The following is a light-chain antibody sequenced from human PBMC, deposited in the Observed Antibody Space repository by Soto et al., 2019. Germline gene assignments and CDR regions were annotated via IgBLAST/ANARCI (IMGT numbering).Light chain of an antibody. J-gene: IGLJ1*01. CDR3: SSYAGSNNLGV. CDR2: EVS. Sequence: QSALTQPPSASGSPGQSVTISCTGTSSDVGGYNYVSWYQQHPGKAPKLMIYEVSKRPSGVPDRFSGSKPGNTASLTVSGLQAEDEADYYCSSYAGSNNLGVFGTGTKFTVL. V-gene: IGLV2-8*01. CDR1: SSDVGGYNY.